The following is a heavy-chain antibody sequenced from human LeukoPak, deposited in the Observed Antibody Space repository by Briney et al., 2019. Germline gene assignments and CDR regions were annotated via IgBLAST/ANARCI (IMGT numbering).Heavy chain of an antibody. V-gene: IGHV4-4*07. CDR3: ARGFPEITYDSSGYYYGGDAFDV. D-gene: IGHD3-22*01. Sequence: PSETLSLTCSVSGDSISYFYWSWIRQAAGKGLEWIGRISGSGSTDYNPSLKSRVTISVDTSKNQFSLKLSSVTAADTAVYYCARGFPEITYDSSGYYYGGDAFDVWGQGTMVTVSS. CDR2: ISGSGST. CDR1: GDSISYFY. J-gene: IGHJ3*01.